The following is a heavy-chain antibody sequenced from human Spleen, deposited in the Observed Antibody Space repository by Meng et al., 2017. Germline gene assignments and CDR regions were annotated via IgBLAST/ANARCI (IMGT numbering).Heavy chain of an antibody. D-gene: IGHD3-3*01. J-gene: IGHJ6*02. CDR3: ARDPPRSGYYWVGNYYGMDV. Sequence: ASVKVSCKASGYTFTSYAMHWVRQAPGQRLEWMGWINAGNGNTKYSQKFQGRVTITRDTSASTAYMELSSLRSEDTAVYYCARDPPRSGYYWVGNYYGMDVWGQGTTVTGYS. V-gene: IGHV1-3*01. CDR1: GYTFTSYA. CDR2: INAGNGNT.